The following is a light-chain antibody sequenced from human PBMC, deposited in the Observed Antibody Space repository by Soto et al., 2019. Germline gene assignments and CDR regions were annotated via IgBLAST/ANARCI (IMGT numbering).Light chain of an antibody. CDR3: QQYDSHPYN. J-gene: IGKJ2*01. CDR2: DAS. V-gene: IGKV1-5*01. CDR1: QSINHW. Sequence: DIQVTQSPSSLSASVGDRVTITCRASQSINHWLAWYQQKPGKAPKFLIYDASTLRNGVPSRFSGRGSGTEFTLTISSLQPDDFATYYCQQYDSHPYNFGQGTK.